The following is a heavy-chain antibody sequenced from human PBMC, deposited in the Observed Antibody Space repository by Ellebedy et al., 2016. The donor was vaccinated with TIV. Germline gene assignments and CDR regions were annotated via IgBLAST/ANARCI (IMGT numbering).Heavy chain of an antibody. CDR2: INPSSSLK. CDR3: ARKRHSSGWSLGY. D-gene: IGHD6-19*01. V-gene: IGHV1-46*01. CDR1: GYTFASYN. Sequence: ASVKVSCXASGYTFASYNMHWVRQAPGQGLVWMGKINPSSSLKRYAKKFQGRVTMTRDTSTSTVHMELSSLRSEDTAVYYCARKRHSSGWSLGYWGQGTQVTVSS. J-gene: IGHJ4*02.